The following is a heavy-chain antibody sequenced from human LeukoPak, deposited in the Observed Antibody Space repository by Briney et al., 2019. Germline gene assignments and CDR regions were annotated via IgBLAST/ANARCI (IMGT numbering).Heavy chain of an antibody. CDR1: GFTFSSYV. Sequence: QSGGSLRLSCAASGFTFSSYVMHWVRQAPGKGLEWVAIISYDGSNEYYADSVKGRFTISRDNSKNTLYLQMNSLRAADTAVYYCARGGDGYNYGGDYWGQGTLVTVSS. CDR2: ISYDGSNE. V-gene: IGHV3-30*04. D-gene: IGHD5-24*01. J-gene: IGHJ4*02. CDR3: ARGGDGYNYGGDY.